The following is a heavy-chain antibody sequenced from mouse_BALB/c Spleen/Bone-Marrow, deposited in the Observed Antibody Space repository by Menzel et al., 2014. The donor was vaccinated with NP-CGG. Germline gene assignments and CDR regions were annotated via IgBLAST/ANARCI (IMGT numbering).Heavy chain of an antibody. Sequence: VKLQESGAELVKPGASVKLSCKASGYTFTSYYMYWVKQRPGQGLEWIGEINPSNGGTNFNEKFKSKATLTVDKSSSTAYMQLSSLTSEDSAVYYCTIYYGNYFAYWGQGTLVTVSA. CDR1: GYTFTSYY. CDR2: INPSNGGT. J-gene: IGHJ3*01. CDR3: TIYYGNYFAY. V-gene: IGHV1S16*01. D-gene: IGHD2-1*01.